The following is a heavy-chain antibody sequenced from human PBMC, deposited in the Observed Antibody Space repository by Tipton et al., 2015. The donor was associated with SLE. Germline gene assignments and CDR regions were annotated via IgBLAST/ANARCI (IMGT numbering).Heavy chain of an antibody. J-gene: IGHJ2*01. Sequence: SLRLSCAASGFTFSSYEMSWVRQAPGKGLEWVSIISSSGSSTQYADSVKGRFTISRDNAKNSLYLQMNSLRAEDTAVYYCARGGDIVDYFDLWGRGTLVTVSS. CDR3: ARGGDIVDYFDL. V-gene: IGHV3-48*03. CDR2: ISSSGSST. CDR1: GFTFSSYE. D-gene: IGHD5-12*01.